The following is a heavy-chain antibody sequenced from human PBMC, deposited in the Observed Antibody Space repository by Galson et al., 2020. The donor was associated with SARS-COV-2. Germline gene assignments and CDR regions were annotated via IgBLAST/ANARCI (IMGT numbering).Heavy chain of an antibody. CDR3: ARTRPGYFDY. J-gene: IGHJ4*02. Sequence: GGSLRLSCAASGFTFSQTWMTWVRQAPGKGLEWVVNIKQDGSEKYYVDSVKGRFTISRDNAKNSLYLQMNSPRAEDTAVYYCARTRPGYFDYWGQGILGTVSS. CDR2: IKQDGSEK. CDR1: GFTFSQTW. V-gene: IGHV3-7*03.